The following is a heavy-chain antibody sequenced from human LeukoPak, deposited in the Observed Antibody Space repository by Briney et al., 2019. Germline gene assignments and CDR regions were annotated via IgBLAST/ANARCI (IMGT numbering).Heavy chain of an antibody. J-gene: IGHJ6*02. CDR3: TTDPYHNVLLWFDYYYYGMDV. CDR1: GFTFSNAW. V-gene: IGHV3-15*01. Sequence: GGSLRLSCAASGFTFSNAWMSWVRQAPGKGLEWVGRIKSKTDGGTTDYAAPVKGRFTISRDDSKNTLYLQMNSLKTEDTAVYYCTTDPYHNVLLWFDYYYYGMDVWGQGTTVTVSS. D-gene: IGHD3-10*01. CDR2: IKSKTDGGTT.